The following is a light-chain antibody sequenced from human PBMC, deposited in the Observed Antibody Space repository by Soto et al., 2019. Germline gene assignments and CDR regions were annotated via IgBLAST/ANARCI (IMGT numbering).Light chain of an antibody. V-gene: IGKV3-15*01. CDR2: GAS. J-gene: IGKJ2*01. CDR3: QQYNNWPYT. Sequence: EIVMTQSPATLSVSPGERATLSCRASQSVSSNLAGNQQKPGQAPRLLIYGASTRATGIPARFSGSRSGTEFTLTISSLQSEDFAVYYCQQYNNWPYTFGQGTKLEIK. CDR1: QSVSSN.